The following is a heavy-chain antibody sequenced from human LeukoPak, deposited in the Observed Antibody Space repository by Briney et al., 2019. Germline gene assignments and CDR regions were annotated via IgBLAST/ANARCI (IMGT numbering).Heavy chain of an antibody. CDR3: AREEMAVSGYFDY. V-gene: IGHV3-53*01. Sequence: GGSLRLSCAASGFTVSSNYMSWVRQAPGKGLEWVSLISSGGGTYYAGSVKGRFTISRDNSKSMVYLQMNSLRADDTAVYYCAREEMAVSGYFDYWGQGILVTVSS. CDR2: ISSGGGT. J-gene: IGHJ4*02. CDR1: GFTVSSNY. D-gene: IGHD5-24*01.